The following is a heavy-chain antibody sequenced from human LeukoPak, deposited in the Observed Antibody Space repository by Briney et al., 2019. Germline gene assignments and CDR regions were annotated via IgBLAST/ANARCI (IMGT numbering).Heavy chain of an antibody. CDR3: AKAPDADYDFWSGYYCYFDY. CDR2: ISGSGGST. V-gene: IGHV3-23*01. J-gene: IGHJ4*02. CDR1: GFTFSSYA. Sequence: GGSLRLSCAASGFTFSSYAMSWVRQAPGKGLEWVSAISGSGGSTYYADSVKGRFTISRDNSKNTLYLQMNSLRAEDTAVYYCAKAPDADYDFWSGYYCYFDYWGQGTLVTVSS. D-gene: IGHD3-3*01.